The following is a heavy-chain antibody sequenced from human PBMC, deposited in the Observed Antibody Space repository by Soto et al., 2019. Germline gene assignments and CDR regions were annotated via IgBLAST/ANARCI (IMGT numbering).Heavy chain of an antibody. Sequence: QVQLVESGGGVVQPGRSLRLSCAASGFTFSSYGMHWVRQAPGTGLEWVAVISYDGSNKYYADSVKGRFTISRDNSKNPLYLQMNSLRAEDTAVYYCAKDRRAVVTPGGLYFQHWGQGTLVTVSS. J-gene: IGHJ1*01. D-gene: IGHD2-15*01. CDR3: AKDRRAVVTPGGLYFQH. V-gene: IGHV3-30*18. CDR1: GFTFSSYG. CDR2: ISYDGSNK.